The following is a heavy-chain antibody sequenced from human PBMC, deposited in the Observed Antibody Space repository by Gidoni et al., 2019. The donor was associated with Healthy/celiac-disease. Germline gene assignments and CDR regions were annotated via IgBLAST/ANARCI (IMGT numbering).Heavy chain of an antibody. CDR3: TRAHTAMETGQDY. Sequence: EVQLVESGGGLVQPGRSLRLSCKASGLTFGDYAMSWVRQAPGKGLEWVGFIRRKAYGGKTEYAASGKGRFTISRDDSKSIAYLQMNSLKTEDTAVYYCTRAHTAMETGQDYWGQGTLGTVSS. CDR1: GLTFGDYA. CDR2: IRRKAYGGKT. V-gene: IGHV3-49*04. J-gene: IGHJ4*02. D-gene: IGHD5-18*01.